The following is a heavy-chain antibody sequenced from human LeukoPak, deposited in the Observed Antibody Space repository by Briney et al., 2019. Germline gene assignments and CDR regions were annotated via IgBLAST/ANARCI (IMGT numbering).Heavy chain of an antibody. V-gene: IGHV4-39*07. Sequence: SETLSLTCTVSGGSISSSSYYWGWIRQPPGKGLEWIGSIYYSGSTYYNPSLKSRVTISVDTSKNQFSLKLSSVTAADTAVYXXXRDKRAGYSSGWYDYWGQGTLVTVSS. D-gene: IGHD6-19*01. CDR2: IYYSGST. CDR3: XRDKRAGYSSGWYDY. J-gene: IGHJ4*02. CDR1: GGSISSSSYY.